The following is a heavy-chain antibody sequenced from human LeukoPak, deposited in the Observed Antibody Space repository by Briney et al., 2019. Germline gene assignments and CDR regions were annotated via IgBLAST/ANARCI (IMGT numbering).Heavy chain of an antibody. CDR2: IYHSGST. D-gene: IGHD2-2*01. V-gene: IGHV4-30-2*01. J-gene: IGHJ4*02. CDR3: ARDRCSSTSCYGGYFDY. Sequence: PSETLSLTCSVSGGSISSYSWSWIRQPPGKGLEWIGYIYHSGSTYYNPSLKSRVTISVDRSKNQFSLKLSSVTAADTAVYYCARDRCSSTSCYGGYFDYWGQGTLVTVSS. CDR1: GGSISSYS.